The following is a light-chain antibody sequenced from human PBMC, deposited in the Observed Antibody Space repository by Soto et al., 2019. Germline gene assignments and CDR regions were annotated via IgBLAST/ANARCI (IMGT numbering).Light chain of an antibody. J-gene: IGLJ1*01. Sequence: QTVVTQPPSLSGAPGQRVTISCTGSSSNIGAHSEVHWYQHLTGTDPKLLIYGNSTRPLGIPDRVSGSKSGTSASLAITGLHDEDEADYFCQSYDSSLRVGVFGTGTKLTV. CDR2: GNS. CDR1: SSNIGAHSE. V-gene: IGLV1-40*01. CDR3: QSYDSSLRVGV.